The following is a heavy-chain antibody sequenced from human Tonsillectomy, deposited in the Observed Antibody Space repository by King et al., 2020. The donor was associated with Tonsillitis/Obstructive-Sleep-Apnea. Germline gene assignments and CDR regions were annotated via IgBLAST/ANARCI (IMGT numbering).Heavy chain of an antibody. CDR1: GGSISSSSYY. J-gene: IGHJ5*02. Sequence: QLQESGPGLVKPSETLSLTCTDSGGSISSSSYYWGWIRQPPGKGLEWIGSIYYSGSTYYNPSLKSRVTISVDTSKNQFSLKLSSVTAADTAVYYCARQQLSGDWFDPWGQGTLVTVSS. D-gene: IGHD6-6*01. V-gene: IGHV4-39*01. CDR2: IYYSGST. CDR3: ARQQLSGDWFDP.